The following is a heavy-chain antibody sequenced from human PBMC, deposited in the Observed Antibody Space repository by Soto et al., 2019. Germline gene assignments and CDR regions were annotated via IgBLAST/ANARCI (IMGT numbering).Heavy chain of an antibody. CDR1: GYSFTSYW. CDR3: ARRHYDSFNGMDV. Sequence: HGESLKISCKGSGYSFTSYWISWVRQMPGKGLEWMGRIDPSDSYTNYSPSFQGHVTISADKSISTAYLQWSSLKASDTAMYYCARRHYDSFNGMDVWGQGTPVTVSS. D-gene: IGHD3-22*01. CDR2: IDPSDSYT. V-gene: IGHV5-10-1*01. J-gene: IGHJ6*02.